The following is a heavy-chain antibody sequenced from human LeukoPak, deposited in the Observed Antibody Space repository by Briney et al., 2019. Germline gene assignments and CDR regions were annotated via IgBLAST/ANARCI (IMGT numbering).Heavy chain of an antibody. D-gene: IGHD2-15*01. CDR3: AKGTGGSSYSALDY. J-gene: IGHJ4*02. V-gene: IGHV3-23*01. CDR1: GFTFSTFA. Sequence: PGGSLRLSCSASGFTFSTFAMSWVRQAPGKGLEWVSAIGAGGSTNYAGSVQGRFTISRDNSKNTLYLQMDSLRAEDTAAYYCAKGTGGSSYSALDYWGQGTLVTVSS. CDR2: IGAGGST.